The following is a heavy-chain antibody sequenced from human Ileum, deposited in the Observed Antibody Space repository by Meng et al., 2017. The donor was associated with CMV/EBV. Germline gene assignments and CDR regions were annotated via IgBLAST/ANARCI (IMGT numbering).Heavy chain of an antibody. V-gene: IGHV3-74*01. CDR3: ASIGDPPIDD. Sequence: EVELGESGGGLVQPGGSLRLSCAASGFTFSSSGMHWVRQAPGKGLVWVSRMNSDGSSRDYADSVKGRFSISRDNAKNTLYLQMNSLRAEDTAVYYCASIGDPPIDDWGQGTLVTVSS. CDR1: GFTFSSSG. J-gene: IGHJ4*02. CDR2: MNSDGSSR. D-gene: IGHD4-17*01.